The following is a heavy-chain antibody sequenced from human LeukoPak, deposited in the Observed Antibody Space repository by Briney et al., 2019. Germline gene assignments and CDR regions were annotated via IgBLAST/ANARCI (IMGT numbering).Heavy chain of an antibody. CDR3: AREPPGNYDDSGHYYAYFDC. J-gene: IGHJ4*02. CDR1: GFNFDRYT. Sequence: GGSLRLSCATSGFNFDRYTIHWVRQAPGKDLEWVSGITWNSRNIGYADSVKGRFTISRDNARNSLYLQMNGLTDEDTAVYYCAREPPGNYDDSGHYYAYFDCWGQGALVTVSS. CDR2: ITWNSRNI. D-gene: IGHD3-22*01. V-gene: IGHV3-9*01.